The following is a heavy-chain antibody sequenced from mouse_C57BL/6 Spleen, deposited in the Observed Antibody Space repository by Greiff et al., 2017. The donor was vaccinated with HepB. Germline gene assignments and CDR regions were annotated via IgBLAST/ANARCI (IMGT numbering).Heavy chain of an antibody. J-gene: IGHJ2*01. D-gene: IGHD4-1*01. Sequence: VQLQQPGAELVMPGASVKLSCKASGYTFTSYWMHWVKQRPGQGLEWIGEIDPSDSYTNYNQKFKDKSTLTVDKSSSTAYMQLSSLTSEDSAVYYCARHQLTGTLFDYWGQGTTLTVSS. CDR2: IDPSDSYT. V-gene: IGHV1-69*01. CDR1: GYTFTSYW. CDR3: ARHQLTGTLFDY.